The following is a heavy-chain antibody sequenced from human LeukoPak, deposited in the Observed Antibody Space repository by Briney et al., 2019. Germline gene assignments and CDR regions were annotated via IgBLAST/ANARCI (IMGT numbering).Heavy chain of an antibody. Sequence: ASVKVSCKASGYTLTSYSISWVRQAPGQGLEWMGWISAYNGNTDLAQKLQGRVTMTADTSTSTAYMELRSLRSDDTAVYYCARGQYFDFWGQGALVTVSS. CDR2: ISAYNGNT. J-gene: IGHJ4*02. V-gene: IGHV1-18*01. CDR3: ARGQYFDF. CDR1: GYTLTSYS.